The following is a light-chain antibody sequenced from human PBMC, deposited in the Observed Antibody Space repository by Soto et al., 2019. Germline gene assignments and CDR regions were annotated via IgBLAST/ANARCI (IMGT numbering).Light chain of an antibody. Sequence: EIVLTQSPGTLSLSPGERATLSCRASQTVNTNYLAWYQQKPGQPPRLLIYGASTRATGIPDRFSGSGSGTDFTLSISRLQPEDFAVYYCQQYASSPRTFGQGTKVEIK. V-gene: IGKV3-20*01. J-gene: IGKJ1*01. CDR3: QQYASSPRT. CDR1: QTVNTNY. CDR2: GAS.